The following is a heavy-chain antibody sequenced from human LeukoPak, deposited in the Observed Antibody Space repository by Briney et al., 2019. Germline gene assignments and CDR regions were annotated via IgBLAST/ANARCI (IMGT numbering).Heavy chain of an antibody. J-gene: IGHJ4*02. D-gene: IGHD3-16*02. Sequence: PSETLSLTCTVSGGSISSSAYHWGWIRQPPGTGLEWIGSIHYSGSTYYNPSLKSRVTISVDTSKNQFSLKLSSVTAADTAVYYCARLAGPLFHDYVWGSYRYRERGFDYWGQGTLVTVSS. CDR3: ARLAGPLFHDYVWGSYRYRERGFDY. V-gene: IGHV4-39*01. CDR1: GGSISSSAYH. CDR2: IHYSGST.